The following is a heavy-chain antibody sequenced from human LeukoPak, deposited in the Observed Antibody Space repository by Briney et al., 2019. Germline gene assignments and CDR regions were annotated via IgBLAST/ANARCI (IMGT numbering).Heavy chain of an antibody. CDR3: ARDPYSSSLYYFDY. CDR2: ISSSGSTI. V-gene: IGHV3-11*01. D-gene: IGHD6-13*01. CDR1: GFTFSDYY. Sequence: GGSLRLSCAASGFTFSDYYMSWIRQAPGKGLEWVSYISSSGSTIHYADSVKGRFTISRDNAKNSLYLQMNSLRAEDTAVYYCARDPYSSSLYYFDYWGQGTLVTVSS. J-gene: IGHJ4*02.